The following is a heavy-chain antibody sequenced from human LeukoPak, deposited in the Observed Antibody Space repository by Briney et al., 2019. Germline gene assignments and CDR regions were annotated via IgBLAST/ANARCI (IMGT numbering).Heavy chain of an antibody. CDR2: ISGSGVTT. V-gene: IGHV3-23*01. Sequence: GGSLRVSCVASGSTFSSYAMSWVRQAPGKGLEWVSAISGSGVTTHYAGSVKGRFSISRDNSKNTLYLQMNSLRAEDTALYYCAKKVVVGATSPYSDFQDWGQGTLVTVSS. CDR3: AKKVVVGATSPYSDFQD. CDR1: GSTFSSYA. J-gene: IGHJ1*01. D-gene: IGHD1-26*01.